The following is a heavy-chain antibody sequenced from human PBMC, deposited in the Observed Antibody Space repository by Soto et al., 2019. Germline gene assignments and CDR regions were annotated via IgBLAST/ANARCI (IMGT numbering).Heavy chain of an antibody. V-gene: IGHV3-33*01. CDR3: ARGVPVAGTDS. J-gene: IGHJ4*02. D-gene: IGHD6-19*01. Sequence: QVQLVESGGGVVQPGRSLRLSCAASGFTFSSYGMHWVRQAPGKGLEWVAVIWYDGSNKYYADSVKGRFTISRDNSKNALYLQMNSRSAEDRAVYCCARGVPVAGTDSWGQGTLGTVSS. CDR1: GFTFSSYG. CDR2: IWYDGSNK.